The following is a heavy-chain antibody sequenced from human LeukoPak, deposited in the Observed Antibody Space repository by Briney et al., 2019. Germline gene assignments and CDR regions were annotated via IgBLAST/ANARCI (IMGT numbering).Heavy chain of an antibody. D-gene: IGHD3-3*01. V-gene: IGHV4-31*03. CDR3: ARGLRREYDFWSGWDYVDY. J-gene: IGHJ4*02. CDR2: IYYSGST. CDR1: GGSISSGGYY. Sequence: NPSQTLSLTCTVSGGSISSGGYYWSWIRQHPGKGLEWIVYIYYSGSTYYNPSLKSRVTISVDTSKNQFSLKLSSVTAADTAVYYCARGLRREYDFWSGWDYVDYWGQGTLVTVSS.